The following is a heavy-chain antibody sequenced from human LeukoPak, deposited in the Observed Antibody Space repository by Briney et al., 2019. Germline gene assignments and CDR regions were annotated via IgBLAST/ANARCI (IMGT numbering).Heavy chain of an antibody. CDR1: GGSISSGGYY. V-gene: IGHV4-30-4*01. D-gene: IGHD3-22*01. CDR3: ARRYYYDSSGYQTYAFDI. J-gene: IGHJ3*02. Sequence: SETLSLTCNVSGGSISSGGYYWSWIRQPPGKGLEWIGYIYHSGSTYHNPSLKSRVTISVDTSKNQFSLKLSSVTAADTAVYYCARRYYYDSSGYQTYAFDIWGQGTMVTVSS. CDR2: IYHSGST.